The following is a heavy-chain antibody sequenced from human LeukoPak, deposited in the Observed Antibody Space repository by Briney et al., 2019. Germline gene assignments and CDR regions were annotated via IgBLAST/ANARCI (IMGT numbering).Heavy chain of an antibody. J-gene: IGHJ4*02. CDR1: GFTFSSYA. Sequence: GGSLRLSCAASGFTFSSYAMNWVRQAPGKGLEWVSAISGSGGSTYYADSVKGRFTISRDNSKNTLYLQMNSLRAEDTAVYYCAKSPGIQLCLPVPPPTLFDYWGQGTLVTVSS. CDR3: AKSPGIQLCLPVPPPTLFDY. CDR2: ISGSGGST. D-gene: IGHD5-18*01. V-gene: IGHV3-23*01.